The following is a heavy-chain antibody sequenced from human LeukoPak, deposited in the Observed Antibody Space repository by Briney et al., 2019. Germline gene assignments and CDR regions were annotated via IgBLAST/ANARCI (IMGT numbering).Heavy chain of an antibody. J-gene: IGHJ6*02. Sequence: GVSLRLSCAASGFTFSSYRMHWVRQAPGKGLEWVAVISYDGSNKYYGDSVKGRFTISRDNSKNTLYLQMNSLRAEDTAVYYCAKLGWFGELLSDYYYYYGMDVWGQGTTVTVSS. CDR2: ISYDGSNK. CDR3: AKLGWFGELLSDYYYYYGMDV. CDR1: GFTFSSYR. D-gene: IGHD3-10*01. V-gene: IGHV3-30*18.